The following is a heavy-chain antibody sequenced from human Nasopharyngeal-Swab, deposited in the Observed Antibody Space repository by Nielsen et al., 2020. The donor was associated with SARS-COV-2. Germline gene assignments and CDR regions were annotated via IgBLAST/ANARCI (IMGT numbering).Heavy chain of an antibody. CDR2: IKQDGSEK. V-gene: IGHV3-7*01. J-gene: IGHJ4*02. Sequence: GESLKISCAASGFTFSSYWMSWVRQAPGKGLEWVANIKQDGSEKYYVDSVKGRFTISRDNAKNSLYLQMNSLRAEDTVVYYCARSLYYYYDSSGYSLWGQGTLVTVSS. CDR1: GFTFSSYW. CDR3: ARSLYYYYDSSGYSL. D-gene: IGHD3-22*01.